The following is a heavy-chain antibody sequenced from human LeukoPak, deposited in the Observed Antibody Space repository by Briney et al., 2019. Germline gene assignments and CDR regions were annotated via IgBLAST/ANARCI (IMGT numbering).Heavy chain of an antibody. CDR2: FRDSEST. J-gene: IGHJ4*02. D-gene: IGHD1-26*01. CDR1: GGSISNSY. CDR3: ARGDASGRPGIGFDF. V-gene: IGHV4-59*01. Sequence: KASATLSLTCTVSGGSISNSYWSWIRQPPGKGLEWIGFFRDSESTNYNPSLKRRVSISLDTSKNQVSLWLSPVPAAETAVYYCARGDASGRPGIGFDFWGQGTLVTVSS.